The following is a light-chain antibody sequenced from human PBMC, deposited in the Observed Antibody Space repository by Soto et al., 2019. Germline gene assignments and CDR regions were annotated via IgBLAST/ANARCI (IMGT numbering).Light chain of an antibody. CDR2: GAS. V-gene: IGKV3-15*01. J-gene: IGKJ1*01. Sequence: EIVITQSPATLSVSPGERATLSCRASQSVSSNLAWYQQKPGQAPRLLIYGASTRATGVPARFSGGGSGTEFTLTISSLQSEDFAVYYCQQYNNWPWTFGQGTKVDIK. CDR3: QQYNNWPWT. CDR1: QSVSSN.